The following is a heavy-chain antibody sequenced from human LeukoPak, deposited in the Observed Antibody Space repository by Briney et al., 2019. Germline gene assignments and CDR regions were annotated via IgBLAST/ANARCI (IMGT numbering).Heavy chain of an antibody. CDR2: IYHSGST. CDR3: ARFSSGSYSDY. J-gene: IGHJ4*02. V-gene: IGHV4-59*01. CDR1: GGSISGYY. Sequence: SETLSLTCTVSGGSISGYYWSWIRQPPRKRLEWIGYIYHSGSTNYNPSLKSRVTISVDTSKNQFSLKLSSVTGADTAVCYCARFSSGSYSDYWGQGTLVTVSS. D-gene: IGHD1-26*01.